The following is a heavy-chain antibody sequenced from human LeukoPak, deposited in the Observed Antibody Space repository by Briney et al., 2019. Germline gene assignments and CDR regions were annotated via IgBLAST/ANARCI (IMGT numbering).Heavy chain of an antibody. J-gene: IGHJ6*04. Sequence: GGSLRLSCTASGFTFSSYSMNWVRKAPGKGLEWVSSISSSSSYIYYADSVKGRFTISRGNAKNSLYLQMNSLRAEDTAVYYCARDLIAAAVNYYYYGMDVWGKGTTVTVSS. V-gene: IGHV3-21*01. D-gene: IGHD6-13*01. CDR1: GFTFSSYS. CDR3: ARDLIAAAVNYYYYGMDV. CDR2: ISSSSSYI.